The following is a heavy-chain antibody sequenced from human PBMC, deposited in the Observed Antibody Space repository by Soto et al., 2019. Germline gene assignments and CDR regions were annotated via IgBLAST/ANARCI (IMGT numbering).Heavy chain of an antibody. CDR3: ARDRGVAPPVAGNTHYYYYMDV. D-gene: IGHD6-19*01. CDR2: SSAYNGNT. J-gene: IGHJ6*03. V-gene: IGHV1-18*01. CDR1: GYRFTNYG. Sequence: QDQLVQSGVEVKKPGASVKVSCKASGYRFTNYGITWVRQAPGQGFEWMGWSSAYNGNTNYAQKFQGRVTMTTDASTSTAYLELRSLRSDDTAVYYCARDRGVAPPVAGNTHYYYYMDVWGKGTTVTVSS.